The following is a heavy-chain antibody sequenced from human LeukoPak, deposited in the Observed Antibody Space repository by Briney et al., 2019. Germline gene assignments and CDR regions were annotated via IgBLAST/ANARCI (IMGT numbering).Heavy chain of an antibody. J-gene: IGHJ4*02. CDR1: GYSISSGYY. CDR2: IYHSGST. CDR3: AREGYSSSSESYYFDY. Sequence: SETLSLTCTVSGYSISSGYYWGWIRQPPGKGLEWIGSIYHSGSTYYNPSLKSRVTISVDTSKNQFSLKLSSVTAADTAVYYCAREGYSSSSESYYFDYWGQGTLVTVSS. D-gene: IGHD6-6*01. V-gene: IGHV4-38-2*02.